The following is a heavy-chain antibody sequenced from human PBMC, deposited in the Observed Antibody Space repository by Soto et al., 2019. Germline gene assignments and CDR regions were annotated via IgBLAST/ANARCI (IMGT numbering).Heavy chain of an antibody. CDR2: IWYDGSNK. CDR1: GFTFSSYG. J-gene: IGHJ3*02. V-gene: IGHV3-33*01. CDR3: ARDANPLLWFGEFADAFDI. D-gene: IGHD3-10*01. Sequence: HPGGSLRLSCAASGFTFSSYGMHWVRQAPGKGLEWVAVIWYDGSNKYYADSVKGRFTISRDNSKNTLYLQMNSLRAEDTAVYYCARDANPLLWFGEFADAFDIWGQGTMVTVSS.